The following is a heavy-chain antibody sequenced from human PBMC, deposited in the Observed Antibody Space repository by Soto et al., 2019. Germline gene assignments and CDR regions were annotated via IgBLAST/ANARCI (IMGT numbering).Heavy chain of an antibody. CDR3: VRQVVTASSPIYYFDY. CDR1: GCSISSSIYY. D-gene: IGHD2-21*02. Sequence: PSETLSLACTVSGCSISSSIYYGGWIRRPPGKGLEWIGSIFYSGSTYYNPSLKSRVTISVDTSKNQFSLKLYSVTAADTAMYYCVRQVVTASSPIYYFDYWGQG. J-gene: IGHJ4*02. CDR2: IFYSGST. V-gene: IGHV4-39*01.